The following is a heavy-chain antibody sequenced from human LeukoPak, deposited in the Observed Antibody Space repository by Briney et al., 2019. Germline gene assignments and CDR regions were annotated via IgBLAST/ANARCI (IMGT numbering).Heavy chain of an antibody. CDR2: IYYSGST. V-gene: IGHV4-39*01. CDR1: GGSISSSSYY. D-gene: IGHD2-8*01. CDR3: ARSFLLRDIVLMVHASPYSGFDY. J-gene: IGHJ4*02. Sequence: PSETLSLTCTVSGGSISSSSYYWGWIRQPPGKGLEWIGSIYYSGSTYYNPSLKSRVTISVDTSKNQFSLKLSSVTAADTAVYYCARSFLLRDIVLMVHASPYSGFDYWGQGTLVTVSS.